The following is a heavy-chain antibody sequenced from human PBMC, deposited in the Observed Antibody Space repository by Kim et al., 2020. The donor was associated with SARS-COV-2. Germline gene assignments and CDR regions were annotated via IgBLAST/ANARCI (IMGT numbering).Heavy chain of an antibody. Sequence: GGSLRLSCAASGFTFSSYAMHWVRQAPGKGLEWVAVISYDGSNKYYADSVKGRFTISRDNSKNTLYLQMNSLRAEDTAVYYCAREDIAREPGFDYWGQGTLVTVSS. V-gene: IGHV3-30-3*01. CDR2: ISYDGSNK. CDR3: AREDIAREPGFDY. J-gene: IGHJ4*02. D-gene: IGHD2-15*01. CDR1: GFTFSSYA.